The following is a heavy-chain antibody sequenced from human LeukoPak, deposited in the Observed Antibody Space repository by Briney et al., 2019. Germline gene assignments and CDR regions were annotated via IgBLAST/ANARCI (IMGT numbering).Heavy chain of an antibody. J-gene: IGHJ4*02. Sequence: GASVEVSCKASGYTFTGYYMHWVRQAPGQGLEWMGWINPNSGGTNYAQKFQGRVTMTRDTSISTAYMELSRLRSDDTAVYYCARDPGVSVAAYYFDYWGQGTLVTVSS. CDR1: GYTFTGYY. D-gene: IGHD6-19*01. CDR3: ARDPGVSVAAYYFDY. V-gene: IGHV1-2*02. CDR2: INPNSGGT.